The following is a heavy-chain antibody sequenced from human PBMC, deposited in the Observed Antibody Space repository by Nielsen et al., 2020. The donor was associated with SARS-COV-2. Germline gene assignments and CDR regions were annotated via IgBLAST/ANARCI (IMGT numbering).Heavy chain of an antibody. D-gene: IGHD3-10*01. V-gene: IGHV3-30-3*01. CDR2: ISYDGSNK. CDR1: GYTFTSYA. Sequence: SCKASGYTFTSYAMHWVRQAPGKGLEWVAVISYDGSNKYYADSVKGRFTISRDNSKNTLYLQMNSLRAEDTAVYYCAREGPRREYYWGQGTLVTVSS. CDR3: AREGPRREYY. J-gene: IGHJ4*02.